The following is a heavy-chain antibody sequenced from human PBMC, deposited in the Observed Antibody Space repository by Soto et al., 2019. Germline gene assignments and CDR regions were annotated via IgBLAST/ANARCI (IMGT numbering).Heavy chain of an antibody. CDR2: ISYDGSNK. Sequence: GGSLRLSCAASGFTFSSYGMHWVRQAPGKGLEWVAVISYDGSNKYYADSVKGRFTISRDNSKNTLYLQMNSLRAEDTAVYYYAKDYGGSYHDPYYLDDWGQGTLVTVSS. D-gene: IGHD1-26*01. V-gene: IGHV3-30*18. J-gene: IGHJ4*02. CDR3: AKDYGGSYHDPYYLDD. CDR1: GFTFSSYG.